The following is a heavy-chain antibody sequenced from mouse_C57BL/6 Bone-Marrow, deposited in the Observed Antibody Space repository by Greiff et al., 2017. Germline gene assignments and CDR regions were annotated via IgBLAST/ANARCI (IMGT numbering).Heavy chain of an antibody. D-gene: IGHD2-2*01. J-gene: IGHJ1*03. Sequence: VKLQQPGAELVMPGASVKLSCKASGYTFTSYWMHWVKQRPGQGLEWIGEIDPSDSYTNYNQKFKGKSTLTVDKSSSTAYMQLSSLTSEDSAVYYCAREATMVKGYWYFDVWGTGTTVTVSS. V-gene: IGHV1-69*01. CDR1: GYTFTSYW. CDR3: AREATMVKGYWYFDV. CDR2: IDPSDSYT.